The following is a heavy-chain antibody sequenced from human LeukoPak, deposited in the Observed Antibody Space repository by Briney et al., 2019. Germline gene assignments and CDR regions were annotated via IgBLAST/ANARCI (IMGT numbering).Heavy chain of an antibody. J-gene: IGHJ4*02. V-gene: IGHV3-30-3*01. Sequence: PGGSLRLSCVASGFTFNKYAMHWVRQAPGKGLEWVEVVSYLGNDKFYADSVKGRFTISKDNSNNTVYLEINSLRSEDTAVYYCARPLERRLIHYFDFWGPGTLVTVSS. D-gene: IGHD6-25*01. CDR3: ARPLERRLIHYFDF. CDR2: VSYLGNDK. CDR1: GFTFNKYA.